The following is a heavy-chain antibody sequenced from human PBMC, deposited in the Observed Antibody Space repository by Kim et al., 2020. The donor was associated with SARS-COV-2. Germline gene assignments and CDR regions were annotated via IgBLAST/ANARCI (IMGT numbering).Heavy chain of an antibody. CDR3: ATGAVVVAATGGWFDP. CDR2: FDPEDGET. D-gene: IGHD2-15*01. J-gene: IGHJ5*02. V-gene: IGHV1-24*01. Sequence: GLEWMGGFDPEDGETIYAQKFQGRVTMTEDTSTDTAYMELSSLRSEDTAVYYCATGAVVVAATGGWFDPWGQGTLVTVSS.